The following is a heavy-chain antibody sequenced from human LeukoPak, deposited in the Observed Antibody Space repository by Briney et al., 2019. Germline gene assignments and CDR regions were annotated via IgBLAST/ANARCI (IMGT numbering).Heavy chain of an antibody. CDR3: ARTLLGYYDSGGAIDY. D-gene: IGHD3-22*01. J-gene: IGHJ4*02. CDR1: GGSISSSSYY. CDR2: IYYSGST. V-gene: IGHV4-39*01. Sequence: SETLSLTCTVSGGSISSSSYYWGWIRQPPGKGLEWIGRIYYSGSTYYNPSLKSRVTISVDTSKNQFSLKLSSVTAADTAVYYCARTLLGYYDSGGAIDYWGQGTLVTVSS.